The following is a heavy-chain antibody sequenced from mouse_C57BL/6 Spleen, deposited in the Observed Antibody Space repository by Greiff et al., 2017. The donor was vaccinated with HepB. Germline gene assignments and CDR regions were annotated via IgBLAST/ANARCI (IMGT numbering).Heavy chain of an antibody. CDR1: GYSITSGYY. Sequence: EVQLQQSGPGLVKPSQSLSLTCSVTGYSITSGYYWNWIRQFPGNKLEWMGYISYDGSNNYNPSLKNRISITRDTSKNQFFLKLNSVTTEDTATYYCAREDGRDWFAYWGQGTLVTVSA. V-gene: IGHV3-6*01. J-gene: IGHJ3*01. CDR3: AREDGRDWFAY. D-gene: IGHD1-1*01. CDR2: ISYDGSN.